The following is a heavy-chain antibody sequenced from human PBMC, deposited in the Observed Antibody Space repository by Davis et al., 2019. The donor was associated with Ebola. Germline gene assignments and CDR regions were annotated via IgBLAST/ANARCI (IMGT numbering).Heavy chain of an antibody. D-gene: IGHD3-9*01. Sequence: GESLKISCAASGFVFSSYVMSWVRRAPGKGLEWVSTLGLSADTYYADSVKGRFTISRDNSKNTLYLQMNSLRAEDTAVYYCAKDLTGYYVPSFDYWGQGTLVTVSS. CDR3: AKDLTGYYVPSFDY. J-gene: IGHJ4*02. CDR2: LGLSADT. CDR1: GFVFSSYV. V-gene: IGHV3-23*01.